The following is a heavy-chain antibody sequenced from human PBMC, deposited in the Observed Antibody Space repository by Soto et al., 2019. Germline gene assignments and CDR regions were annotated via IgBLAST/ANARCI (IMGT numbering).Heavy chain of an antibody. V-gene: IGHV1-18*01. Sequence: GSVKVCFKASGYIFTNLGISLVRQAPGQGLEWMGWISAHNDNTNYAQRLQGRVTMTTDTSTSTAYMELRSLGSDDTAVYYCMRDTIGGAGTQGDYWGQGTLVTVSS. CDR1: GYIFTNLG. CDR3: MRDTIGGAGTQGDY. D-gene: IGHD3-10*01. J-gene: IGHJ4*02. CDR2: ISAHNDNT.